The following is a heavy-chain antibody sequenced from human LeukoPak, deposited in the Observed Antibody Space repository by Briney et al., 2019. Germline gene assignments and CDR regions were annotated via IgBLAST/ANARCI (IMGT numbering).Heavy chain of an antibody. D-gene: IGHD3-16*01. V-gene: IGHV3-11*04. CDR2: ISSSGSTI. Sequence: PGGSMRLSCAASGFTFSDYYMSWIRRAPGKGLERVSYISSSGSTIYYADSVKGRFTISRDNAKNSLYLQMNSLRAEDTAVYYCARDSLSDPPFFDYWGQGTLVTVSS. CDR1: GFTFSDYY. J-gene: IGHJ4*02. CDR3: ARDSLSDPPFFDY.